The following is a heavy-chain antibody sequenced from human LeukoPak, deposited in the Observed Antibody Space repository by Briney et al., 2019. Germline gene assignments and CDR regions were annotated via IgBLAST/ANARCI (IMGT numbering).Heavy chain of an antibody. CDR3: ARYWGSSWSRSRYFDY. CDR2: ISGSGGST. V-gene: IGHV3-23*01. Sequence: GGSLRLSCAASGFTFSSYAMSWVRQAPGEGLEWVSAISGSGGSTYYADSVKGRFTISRDNAKNTLYLQMNSLRAEDTAVYYCARYWGSSWSRSRYFDYWGQGTLVTVSS. D-gene: IGHD6-13*01. J-gene: IGHJ4*02. CDR1: GFTFSSYA.